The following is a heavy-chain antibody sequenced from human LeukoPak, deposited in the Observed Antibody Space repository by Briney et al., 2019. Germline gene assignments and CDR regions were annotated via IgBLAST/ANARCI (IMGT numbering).Heavy chain of an antibody. Sequence: GGSLRLSCEASGFTFSDYYLGWILQAPGKGLEWISYISGSSSHINYADSVKGRFTISRDNAKKSVYLQMDSLRVEDTAVYYCARDQIGSWWGQGTLVIVSS. V-gene: IGHV3-11*06. CDR3: ARDQIGSW. CDR1: GFTFSDYY. J-gene: IGHJ4*02. CDR2: ISGSSSHI. D-gene: IGHD6-13*01.